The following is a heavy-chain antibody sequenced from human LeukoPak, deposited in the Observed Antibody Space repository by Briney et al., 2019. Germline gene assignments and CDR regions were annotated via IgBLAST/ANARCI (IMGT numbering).Heavy chain of an antibody. V-gene: IGHV4-4*02. CDR2: IQYSGRT. D-gene: IGHD2-21*02. Sequence: KPSGTLSLTCTVSGGSISSNWWSWVRQPPGKGLEWIGEIQYSGRTNYNPSLKSRVTISLDKSKNQFSLNLNSVTAADTAVYYCARDESVFSKVTYWGQETPVIVSS. CDR1: GGSISSNW. J-gene: IGHJ4*02. CDR3: ARDESVFSKVTY.